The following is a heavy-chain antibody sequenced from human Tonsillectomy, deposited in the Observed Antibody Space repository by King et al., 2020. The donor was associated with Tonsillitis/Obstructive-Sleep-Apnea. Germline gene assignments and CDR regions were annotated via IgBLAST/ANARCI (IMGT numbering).Heavy chain of an antibody. J-gene: IGHJ4*02. CDR1: GFTFSSYA. D-gene: IGHD4-11*01. CDR3: AREGGYSNYLDY. Sequence: VQLVESGGGVVQPGRSLRLSCAASGFTFSSYAMHWVRQAPGKGLEWVAVISYDGSNKYYADSVKGRFTISRDNSKNTLYLQMYSLRAEDTAVYYCAREGGYSNYLDYWGQGTLVTVSS. V-gene: IGHV3-30*04. CDR2: ISYDGSNK.